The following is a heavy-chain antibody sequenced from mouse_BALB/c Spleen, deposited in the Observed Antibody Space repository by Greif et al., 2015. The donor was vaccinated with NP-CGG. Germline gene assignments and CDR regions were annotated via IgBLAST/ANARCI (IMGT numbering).Heavy chain of an antibody. CDR2: ISTYYGDA. D-gene: IGHD1-1*01. Sequence: VQLQQSGAELVRPGVSVKISCKGSGYTFTDYAMHWVKQSHAKSLEWIGVISTYYGDASYNQKFKGKATMTVDKSSSTAYMELARLTSEDSAIYYCARWGYYGSNLISMDYWGQGTSVTVSS. CDR3: ARWGYYGSNLISMDY. CDR1: GYTFTDYA. J-gene: IGHJ4*01. V-gene: IGHV1S137*01.